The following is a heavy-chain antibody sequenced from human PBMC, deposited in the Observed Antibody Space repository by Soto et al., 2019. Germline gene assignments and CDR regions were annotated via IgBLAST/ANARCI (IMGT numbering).Heavy chain of an antibody. CDR3: AREYSFYYYYMDV. V-gene: IGHV3-72*01. Sequence: GGSLRLSCAASGFTFSDHYMDWVRQAPGKGLEWVGRTRNKANSYTTEYAASVKGRFTISRDDSKNSLYLQMNSLKTEDTAVYYCAREYSFYYYYMDVWGKGTTVTVSS. D-gene: IGHD2-15*01. CDR2: TRNKANSYTT. J-gene: IGHJ6*03. CDR1: GFTFSDHY.